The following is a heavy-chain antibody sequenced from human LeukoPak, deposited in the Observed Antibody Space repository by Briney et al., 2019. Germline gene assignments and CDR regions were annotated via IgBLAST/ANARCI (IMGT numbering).Heavy chain of an antibody. CDR2: IYNGGDTT. CDR3: AKPPDGGNSPDY. Sequence: PGGSLRLSCAASGFTFRDFTMSWVRQAQGKGLEWISAIYNGGDTTYYADSVKGRFTIPRDNSKNPPYLQMNSLRAEDTAVYYCAKPPDGGNSPDYWGPGTLVTVS. CDR1: GFTFRDFT. J-gene: IGHJ4*01. D-gene: IGHD4-23*01. V-gene: IGHV3-23*01.